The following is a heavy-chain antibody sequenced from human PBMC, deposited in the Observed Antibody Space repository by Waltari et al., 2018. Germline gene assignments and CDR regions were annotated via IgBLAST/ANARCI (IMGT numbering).Heavy chain of an antibody. CDR3: AREGSYGDQRSFDY. CDR2: IIAILGIA. D-gene: IGHD4-17*01. CDR1: GGTFSIYA. Sequence: QVQLVQSGAEVKKPGSSVKVSCKASGGTFSIYAISWVRQAPGQGLEWMGGIIAILGIANYAQKFQGRVTITADESMSTAYMELSSLRSEDTAVYYCAREGSYGDQRSFDYWGQGTLVTVSS. V-gene: IGHV1-69*04. J-gene: IGHJ4*02.